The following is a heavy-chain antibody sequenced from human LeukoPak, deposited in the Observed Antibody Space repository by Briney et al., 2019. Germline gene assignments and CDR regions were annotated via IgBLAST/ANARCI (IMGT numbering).Heavy chain of an antibody. J-gene: IGHJ6*03. D-gene: IGHD5-18*01. CDR2: IKQDGSEK. V-gene: IGHV3-7*01. CDR3: AREVGYSYGYYMDV. CDR1: GFTFSSYW. Sequence: GGSLRLSCAASGFTFSSYWMSWVRQAPERGLEWVANIKQDGSEKYYVDSVKGRFTISRDNAKNSLYLQMNSLRAEDTAVYYCAREVGYSYGYYMDVWGKGTTVTVSS.